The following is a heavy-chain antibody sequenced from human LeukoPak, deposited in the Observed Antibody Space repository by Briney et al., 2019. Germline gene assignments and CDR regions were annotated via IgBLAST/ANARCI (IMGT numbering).Heavy chain of an antibody. CDR3: ARDRNYDYGGNSFDY. J-gene: IGHJ4*02. D-gene: IGHD4-17*01. Sequence: VKDSCKASGGTFSSYAISWVRQAPGQGLEWMGRIIPILGIANYAQKFQGRVTITADKSTSTAYMELSSLRSEDTAVYYCARDRNYDYGGNSFDYWGQGTLVTVSS. CDR2: IIPILGIA. V-gene: IGHV1-69*10. CDR1: GGTFSSYA.